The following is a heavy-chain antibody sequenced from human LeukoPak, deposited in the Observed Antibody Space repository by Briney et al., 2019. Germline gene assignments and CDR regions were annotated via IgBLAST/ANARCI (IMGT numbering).Heavy chain of an antibody. Sequence: PSETLSLTCAVYGGSFSGYYWSRIRQPPGKGLEWIGEINHSGSTNYNPSLKSRVTISVDTSKNQFSLKLSSVTAADTAVYYCARGKSEVPRYCSSTSCYAGKYFQHWGQGTLVTVSS. J-gene: IGHJ1*01. CDR2: INHSGST. CDR1: GGSFSGYY. CDR3: ARGKSEVPRYCSSTSCYAGKYFQH. D-gene: IGHD2-2*01. V-gene: IGHV4-34*01.